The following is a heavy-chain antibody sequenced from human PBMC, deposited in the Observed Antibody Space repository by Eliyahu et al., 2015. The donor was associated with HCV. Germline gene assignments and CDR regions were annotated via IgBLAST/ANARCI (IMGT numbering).Heavy chain of an antibody. D-gene: IGHD2-2*01. J-gene: IGHJ5*02. CDR2: INHSGST. CDR3: AREGPWAIVVVPAATRWFDP. Sequence: QVQLQQWGAGLLKPSETLSLTCAVYGGSFSGYYWSWIRQPPGKGLEWIGEINHSGSTNYNPSLKSRVTISVDTSKNQFSLKLSSVTAADTAVYYCAREGPWAIVVVPAATRWFDPWGQGTLVTVSS. V-gene: IGHV4-34*01. CDR1: GGSFSGYY.